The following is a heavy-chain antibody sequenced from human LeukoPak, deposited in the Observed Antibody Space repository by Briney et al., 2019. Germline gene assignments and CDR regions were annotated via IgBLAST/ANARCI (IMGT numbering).Heavy chain of an antibody. D-gene: IGHD2-2*01. Sequence: SETLSLTCTVSGGSISSSTYYWGWVRQPPGKGLDWIGSIFYIGSTQYTQYNPSLKSRVTISADTSKNQFSLKLRSVTAADTAVYYCARLIAPFVVAPPADLDYWGQGALVTVSS. CDR1: GGSISSSTYY. CDR3: ARLIAPFVVAPPADLDY. V-gene: IGHV4-39*07. J-gene: IGHJ4*02. CDR2: IFYIGST.